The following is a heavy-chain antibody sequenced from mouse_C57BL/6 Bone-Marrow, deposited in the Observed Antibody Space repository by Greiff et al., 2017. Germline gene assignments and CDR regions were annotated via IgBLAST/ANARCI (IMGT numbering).Heavy chain of an antibody. V-gene: IGHV2-9-1*01. CDR3: ARTYGTDYYAMDY. CDR1: GFSFTSYA. Sequence: VQLQESGPGLVAPSQRLSITCTVSGFSFTSYAISWVRQPPGKGLEWLGVIWTGGGTNYNSALKSRLSISKDNSKSQVFLKMNSLQTDDTARYYCARTYGTDYYAMDYWGQGTSVTVSS. D-gene: IGHD1-1*01. CDR2: IWTGGGT. J-gene: IGHJ4*01.